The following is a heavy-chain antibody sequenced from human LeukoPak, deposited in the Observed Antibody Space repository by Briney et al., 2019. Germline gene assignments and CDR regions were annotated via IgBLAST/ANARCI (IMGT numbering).Heavy chain of an antibody. V-gene: IGHV1-24*01. CDR2: FDPEDGET. Sequence: ASVKVSCKVSGYTLTELSMHWVRQAPGKGLEWMGGFDPEDGETIYAQKFQGRVTMTEDTSTDTAYMELSSLRAEDTAVYYCARAVAGTVGYYFDYWGQGTLVTVSS. D-gene: IGHD6-19*01. CDR3: ARAVAGTVGYYFDY. J-gene: IGHJ4*02. CDR1: GYTLTELS.